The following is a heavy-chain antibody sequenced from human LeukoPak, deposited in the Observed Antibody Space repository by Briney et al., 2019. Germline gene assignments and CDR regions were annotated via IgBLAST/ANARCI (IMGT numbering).Heavy chain of an antibody. CDR2: IYHSGST. CDR1: GGSISSGGYS. V-gene: IGHV4-30-2*01. CDR3: ARLPYSRGFDY. Sequence: PSETLSLTCAVSGGSISSGGYSWSWIRQPPGKGLEWIGYIYHSGSTYYNPSLKSRVTISVDRSKNQFSLKLSSVTAADTAVYYCARLPYSRGFDYWGQGTLVTVSS. J-gene: IGHJ4*02. D-gene: IGHD4-11*01.